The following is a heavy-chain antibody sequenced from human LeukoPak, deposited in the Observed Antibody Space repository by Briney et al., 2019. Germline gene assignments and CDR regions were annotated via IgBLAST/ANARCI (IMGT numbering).Heavy chain of an antibody. CDR2: LYTSGST. V-gene: IGHV4-4*07. Sequence: SETLSLTCTVSGGSISSYYWSWIRQPAGKGLEWIGRLYTSGSTNYNPSLKSRVTMSVDTSKNQFSLKLSSVTAADTAVYYCARDTPKYYYDSSGYPAPFDYWGQGTLVTVSS. CDR3: ARDTPKYYYDSSGYPAPFDY. J-gene: IGHJ4*02. CDR1: GGSISSYY. D-gene: IGHD3-22*01.